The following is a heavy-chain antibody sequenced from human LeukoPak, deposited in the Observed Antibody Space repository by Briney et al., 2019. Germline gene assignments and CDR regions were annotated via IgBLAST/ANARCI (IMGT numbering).Heavy chain of an antibody. CDR3: ARELPSGRIDY. J-gene: IGHJ4*02. Sequence: SETLSLTCAVSGSSIGSYYWSWIRQPPGKGLEWIGYVSYSGSADHNPSLKSRVTISVDTSKNQFSLDLISVTAADTAVYFCARELPSGRIDYWGQGTLVTVSS. D-gene: IGHD5-12*01. CDR1: GSSIGSYY. CDR2: VSYSGSA. V-gene: IGHV4-59*01.